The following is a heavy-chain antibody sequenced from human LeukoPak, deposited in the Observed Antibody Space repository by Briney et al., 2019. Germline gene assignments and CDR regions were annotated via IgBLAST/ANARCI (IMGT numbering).Heavy chain of an antibody. CDR3: ARRDYAAWFDP. CDR2: VYYSGSI. V-gene: IGHV4-39*07. J-gene: IGHJ5*02. CDR1: GAPITSDAYY. Sequence: SETLSLTCSVSGAPITSDAYYWAWLRQPPGKGLEWIGSVYYSGSIKYNPSLKVRVSISRDMSKNQFFLNLNSVNATDTAVYYCARRDYAAWFDPWGQGTLVTVSS. D-gene: IGHD4/OR15-4a*01.